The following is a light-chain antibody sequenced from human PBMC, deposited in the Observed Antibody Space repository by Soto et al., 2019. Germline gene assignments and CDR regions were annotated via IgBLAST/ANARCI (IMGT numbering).Light chain of an antibody. J-gene: IGLJ1*01. CDR1: SSDVGAHNF. CDR3: SSYAGSNNHV. V-gene: IGLV2-8*01. CDR2: EVS. Sequence: QSVLTQPPSASGSPGQSVTISCTGTSSDVGAHNFVSWHQQHPGKAPKLMIYEVSKRPSGVPDRFSGSKSGNTASLTVSGLQAEDEADYYCSSYAGSNNHVFGTGTKLTVL.